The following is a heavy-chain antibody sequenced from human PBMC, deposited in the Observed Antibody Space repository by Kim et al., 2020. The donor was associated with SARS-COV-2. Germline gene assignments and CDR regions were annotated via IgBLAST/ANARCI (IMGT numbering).Heavy chain of an antibody. CDR2: IDPSDSYT. J-gene: IGHJ4*02. D-gene: IGHD3-16*02. V-gene: IGHV5-10-1*01. CDR1: GYSFTSYW. Sequence: GESLKISCKGSGYSFTSYWISWVRQMPGKGLEWMGRIDPSDSYTNYSPSFQGHVTISADKSISTAYLQWSSLKASDTAMYYCASGRLGELSLYFFDYWGQGTLVTVSS. CDR3: ASGRLGELSLYFFDY.